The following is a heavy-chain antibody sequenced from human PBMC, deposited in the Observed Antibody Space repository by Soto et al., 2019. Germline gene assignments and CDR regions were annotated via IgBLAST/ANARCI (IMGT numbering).Heavy chain of an antibody. J-gene: IGHJ5*02. CDR1: GSAFRSYW. Sequence: EVQLVESGGGLVQPGGSLRLSCAASGSAFRSYWMHWVRQVPGKGLVWVSRINNDETTTNYADSVKGRFTISRDNAENTLYLQMNSLRVEDTAVYYCASGVVGGVIVHWGQGTLVTVSS. D-gene: IGHD3-16*01. CDR3: ASGVVGGVIVH. CDR2: INNDETTT. V-gene: IGHV3-74*01.